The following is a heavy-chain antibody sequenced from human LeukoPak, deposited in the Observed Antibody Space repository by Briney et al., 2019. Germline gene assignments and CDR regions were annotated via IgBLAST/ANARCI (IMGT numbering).Heavy chain of an antibody. D-gene: IGHD6-13*01. CDR1: GGSFSGYY. CDR3: ARQSYSSSLEY. V-gene: IGHV4-34*01. CDR2: INHSGST. Sequence: SETLSLTCAVYGGSFSGYYWSWIRQPPGKGLEWIGEINHSGSTNYNPSLKSRVTISVDTSKNQFSLKLSSVTAADTAVYYCARQSYSSSLEYWGQGTLVTVSS. J-gene: IGHJ4*02.